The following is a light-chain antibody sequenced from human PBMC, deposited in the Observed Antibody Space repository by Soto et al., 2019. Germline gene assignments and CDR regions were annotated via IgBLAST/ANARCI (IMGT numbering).Light chain of an antibody. Sequence: EIVLTQSPGTLSLSPGERATLSCRASQSVSSTYLAWYQQKRGQAPRLLIYGASSRATGTPDRFRGSGSGTHFTLPISRLEPDDFAVYDCQQYGSSPFTFGPGTKVDIK. CDR2: GAS. CDR3: QQYGSSPFT. J-gene: IGKJ3*01. V-gene: IGKV3-20*01. CDR1: QSVSSTY.